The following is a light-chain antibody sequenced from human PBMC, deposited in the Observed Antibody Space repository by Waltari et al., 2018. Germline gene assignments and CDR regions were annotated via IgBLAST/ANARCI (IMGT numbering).Light chain of an antibody. CDR3: QSYDTSLSVV. J-gene: IGLJ2*01. V-gene: IGLV1-40*01. CDR1: GSNLGAYD. CDR2: RVN. Sequence: QSVLTQPPSVSGAPGQRVTLPCTGSGSNLGAYDGHWYQHRPGKAPTLLINRVNNRPSGVPDRFFGSKSGTSASLAITSLRAEDEGVYYCQSYDTSLSVVFGGGTKLTVL.